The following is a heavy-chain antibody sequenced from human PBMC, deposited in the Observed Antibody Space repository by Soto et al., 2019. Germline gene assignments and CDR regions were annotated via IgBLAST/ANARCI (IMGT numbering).Heavy chain of an antibody. Sequence: GGSLRLSSAASGFTFSSYGMHWVRQAPGKGLEWVAVISYDGSNKYYADSVKGRFTISRDNSKNTLYLQMNSLRAEDTAVYYCAKEITMVRGVIITPFDYWGQGTLVTVSS. CDR1: GFTFSSYG. V-gene: IGHV3-30*18. CDR2: ISYDGSNK. D-gene: IGHD3-10*01. CDR3: AKEITMVRGVIITPFDY. J-gene: IGHJ4*02.